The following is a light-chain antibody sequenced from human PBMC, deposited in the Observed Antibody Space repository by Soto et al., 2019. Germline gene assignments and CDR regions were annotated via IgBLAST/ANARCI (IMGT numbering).Light chain of an antibody. V-gene: IGKV3-15*01. CDR1: ESVNGN. Sequence: EIVMTQSPDTLSVSPGETATLSCRASESVNGNLAWYQQKPGQAHRLLIHRASTRANGVTARFSGSGSGTEYTLTINSLQSEDFAVYYCQQYNYWPSFGQGTKVDIK. CDR3: QQYNYWPS. CDR2: RAS. J-gene: IGKJ1*01.